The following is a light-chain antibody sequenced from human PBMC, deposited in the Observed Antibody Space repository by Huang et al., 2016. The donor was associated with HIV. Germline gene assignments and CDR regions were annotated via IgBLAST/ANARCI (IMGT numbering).Light chain of an antibody. Sequence: DIQLTQSPSAMAASVGDRVIITCRATQDIYNYLAWFHQQPGKAPKRLIYGASSLQTGVPSRFSGSGSGTEFTLTINNLQPEDSATYFCLQHKNFHAPTFGQGTKVEIK. CDR3: LQHKNFHAPT. CDR2: GAS. V-gene: IGKV1-17*03. CDR1: QDIYNY. J-gene: IGKJ1*01.